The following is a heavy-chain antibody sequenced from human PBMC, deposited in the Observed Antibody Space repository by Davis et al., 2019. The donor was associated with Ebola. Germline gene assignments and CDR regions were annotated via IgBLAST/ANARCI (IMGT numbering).Heavy chain of an antibody. CDR2: INPNSGGT. Sequence: AASVKVSCKASGGTFSSYTISWVRQAPGQGLEWMGRINPNSGGTNYAQKFQGRVTMTRDTSISTAYMELSRLRSDDTAVYYCARSVAGIAGGVYYYYYGMDVWGKGTTVTVSS. CDR1: GGTFSSYT. J-gene: IGHJ6*04. D-gene: IGHD6-19*01. CDR3: ARSVAGIAGGVYYYYYGMDV. V-gene: IGHV1-2*06.